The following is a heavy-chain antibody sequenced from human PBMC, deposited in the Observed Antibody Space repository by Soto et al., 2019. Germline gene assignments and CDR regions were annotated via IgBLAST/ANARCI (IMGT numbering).Heavy chain of an antibody. D-gene: IGHD3-22*01. CDR3: AKEQLAMTVVVADYFDS. CDR2: ISYDGGSK. V-gene: IGHV3-30*18. J-gene: IGHJ4*02. Sequence: ESGGGVVQPGKSLRLSCAASGFTFSTYGIHWVRQAPGKGLEGVALISYDGGSKYYGDSVKGRFIISRDNSHNTVSLQMNSLRADDTAVYFCAKEQLAMTVVVADYFDSWGQGTLVTVSS. CDR1: GFTFSTYG.